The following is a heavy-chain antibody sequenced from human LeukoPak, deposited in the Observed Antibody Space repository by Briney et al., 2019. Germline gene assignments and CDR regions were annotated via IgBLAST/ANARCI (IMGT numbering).Heavy chain of an antibody. J-gene: IGHJ5*02. D-gene: IGHD2-15*01. CDR1: GYTYTSYG. Sequence: ASVKASCKASGYTYTSYGISWVRQAPGQGLEWMGWISASNGSTNYAQKLQGRVTIPTATSTSTAYMELTSLRSDDTAVYYCSSHHRYWSCGSCSNWFDPWGQGTLVTVSS. CDR3: SSHHRYWSCGSCSNWFDP. CDR2: ISASNGST. V-gene: IGHV1-18*01.